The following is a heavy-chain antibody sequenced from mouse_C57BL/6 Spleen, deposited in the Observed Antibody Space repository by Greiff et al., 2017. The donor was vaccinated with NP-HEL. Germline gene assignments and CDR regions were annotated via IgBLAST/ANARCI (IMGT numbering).Heavy chain of an antibody. CDR1: GYTFTSYW. D-gene: IGHD1-1*01. V-gene: IGHV1-55*01. CDR2: IYPGSGST. J-gene: IGHJ4*01. Sequence: QVQLQQSGAELVKPGASVKMSCKASGYTFTSYWITWVKQRPGQGLEWIGDIYPGSGSTNYNEKFKSKATLTVDTSSSTAYMQLSSLTSEDSAVYYWARRGYYGSSPHAMDYWGQGTSVTVSS. CDR3: ARRGYYGSSPHAMDY.